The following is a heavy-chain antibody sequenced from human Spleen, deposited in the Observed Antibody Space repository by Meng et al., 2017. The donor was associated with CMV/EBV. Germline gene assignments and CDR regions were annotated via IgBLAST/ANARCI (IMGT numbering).Heavy chain of an antibody. CDR1: GGSVSSNSAA. Sequence: LPESGPGLVKPSHTPPLTCASSGGSVSSNSAAWNWIRQSPSRGLEWLGRTYYRSKWYNDYAVSVKSRITINPDTSKNQFSLQLNSVTPEDTAVYYCARDREDSSGYDYWGQGTLVTVSS. CDR3: ARDREDSSGYDY. D-gene: IGHD3-22*01. J-gene: IGHJ4*02. V-gene: IGHV6-1*01. CDR2: TYYRSKWYN.